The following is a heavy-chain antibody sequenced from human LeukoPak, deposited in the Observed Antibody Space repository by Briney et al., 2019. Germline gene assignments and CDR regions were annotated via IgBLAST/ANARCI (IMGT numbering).Heavy chain of an antibody. CDR3: ARERYGSGWHSYYFDY. J-gene: IGHJ4*02. V-gene: IGHV4-59*01. Sequence: PSETLSLTCTVSGDSISSYYWSWIRQPPGKGLEWIGYIYYSGSTNYNPSLKSRVTISVDTSKNQFSLKLSSVTAADTAVYYCARERYGSGWHSYYFDYWGQGTLVTVSS. D-gene: IGHD6-19*01. CDR1: GDSISSYY. CDR2: IYYSGST.